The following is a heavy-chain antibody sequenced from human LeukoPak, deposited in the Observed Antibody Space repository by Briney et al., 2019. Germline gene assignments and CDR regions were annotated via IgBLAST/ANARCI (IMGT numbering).Heavy chain of an antibody. D-gene: IGHD3-3*01. CDR2: IYYSGST. CDR3: ARSWSGYSETYYGMDV. CDR1: DGSISSYY. V-gene: IGHV4-59*01. J-gene: IGHJ6*02. Sequence: PSETLSLTCTVSDGSISSYYWSWIRQPPGKGLEWIGYIYYSGSTNYNPSLRSRVTISVDTSKNQFSLKLSSVTAADTAVYYCARSWSGYSETYYGMDVWGQGTTVTVSS.